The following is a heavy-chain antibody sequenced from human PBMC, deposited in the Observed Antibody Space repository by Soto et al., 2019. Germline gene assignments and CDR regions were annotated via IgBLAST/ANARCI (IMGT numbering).Heavy chain of an antibody. CDR2: ISYDESTT. D-gene: IGHD3-22*01. J-gene: IGHJ3*01. Sequence: PGGSLRLSCAASGFSFSRYGIHWVRQAPGKGLEWVAVISYDESTTFYADSVKGRFTISRDNSKNTLSLQMNSLRPEDTAVYYCSKAMIGSYDSDAFDAWGQGTMVTVSS. CDR3: SKAMIGSYDSDAFDA. CDR1: GFSFSRYG. V-gene: IGHV3-30*18.